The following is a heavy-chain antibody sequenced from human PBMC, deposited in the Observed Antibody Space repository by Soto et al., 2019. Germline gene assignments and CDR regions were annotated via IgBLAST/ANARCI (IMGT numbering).Heavy chain of an antibody. J-gene: IGHJ4*02. V-gene: IGHV6-1*01. CDR1: GDSVSNNGAT. CDR3: ARGPPDFNSGFDC. Sequence: SQTLSLTCAICGDSVSNNGATWNWIRQSPSRGLEWLGRAYYRSRWRYDYATSVRRRMTINPDTSKDQFSLQLNSVTPEDTAVYYCARGPPDFNSGFDCWGQGTLVTVSS. CDR2: AYYRSRWRY. D-gene: IGHD1-26*01.